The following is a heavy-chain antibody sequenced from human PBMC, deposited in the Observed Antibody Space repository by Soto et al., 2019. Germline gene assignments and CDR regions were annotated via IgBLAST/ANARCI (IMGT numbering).Heavy chain of an antibody. V-gene: IGHV5-10-1*01. J-gene: IGHJ4*02. Sequence: ESLKISCKGSGYSFTSYWISWVRQMPGKGLEWMGRIDPSDSYTNYSPSFQGHVTISADKSISTAYLQWSSLKASDTAMYYCASHPRDSSGYYPNDYWGQGTLVTVSS. CDR1: GYSFTSYW. D-gene: IGHD3-22*01. CDR2: IDPSDSYT. CDR3: ASHPRDSSGYYPNDY.